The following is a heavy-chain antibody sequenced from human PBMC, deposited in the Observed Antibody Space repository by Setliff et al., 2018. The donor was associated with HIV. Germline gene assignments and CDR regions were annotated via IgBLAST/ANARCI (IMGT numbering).Heavy chain of an antibody. CDR1: GGSISSFNW. Sequence: SETLSLTCDVSGGSISSFNWWSWVRQSPGKGLEWIGEIYHTGSTNYSPSLKSRVTISVDKFKNQFSLRLNSVTAADTAVYYCARVQYHYVNNGDSYYFTHWGHGTLVTVSS. V-gene: IGHV4-4*02. J-gene: IGHJ4*01. CDR2: IYHTGST. D-gene: IGHD3-10*02. CDR3: ARVQYHYVNNGDSYYFTH.